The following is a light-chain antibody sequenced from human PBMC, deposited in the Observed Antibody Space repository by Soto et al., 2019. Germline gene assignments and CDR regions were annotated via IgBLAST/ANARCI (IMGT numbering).Light chain of an antibody. V-gene: IGKV1-5*01. J-gene: IGKJ5*01. Sequence: DIQMTQSPSTLSPSVGDRVTITCRASQNIVNWLAWYQQKPGKAPKILIYGASTLERGVPSRFSGSGSGTEFPLTITNLQPDYSATYYCQQYNTYSATFGQGTRLEIK. CDR1: QNIVNW. CDR3: QQYNTYSAT. CDR2: GAS.